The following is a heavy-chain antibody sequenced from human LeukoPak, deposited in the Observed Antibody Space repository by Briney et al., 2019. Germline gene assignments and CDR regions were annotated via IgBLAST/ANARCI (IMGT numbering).Heavy chain of an antibody. J-gene: IGHJ4*02. CDR3: ARVRCSSNSCFPDY. CDR2: IKQDGSDK. D-gene: IGHD2-2*01. V-gene: IGHV3-7*01. CDR1: GFTFNYYW. Sequence: GGSLRLSCAASGFTFNYYWLTWVRQAPGKGLEWVANIKQDGSDKYYVDSVKGRFTISRDNAKNSLFLQMNSLRAEDTAVYYCARVRCSSNSCFPDYWGQGTLVTVSS.